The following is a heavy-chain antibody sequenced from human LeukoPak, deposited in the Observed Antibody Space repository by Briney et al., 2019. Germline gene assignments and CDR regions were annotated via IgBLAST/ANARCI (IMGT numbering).Heavy chain of an antibody. CDR2: IYHSGST. J-gene: IGHJ4*02. Sequence: PSETLSLTCTVSGYSISSGYYWGWIRQPPGKGLEWIGSIYHSGSTYYNPSLKSRVTISVDTSKNQFSLKLSSVTAADTAVYYCAREDRVLRFLEWKSYFDYWGQGTLVTVSS. V-gene: IGHV4-38-2*02. CDR1: GYSISSGYY. D-gene: IGHD3-3*01. CDR3: AREDRVLRFLEWKSYFDY.